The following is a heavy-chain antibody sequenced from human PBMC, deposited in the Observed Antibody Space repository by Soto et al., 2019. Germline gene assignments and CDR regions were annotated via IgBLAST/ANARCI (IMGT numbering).Heavy chain of an antibody. D-gene: IGHD5-18*01. CDR1: GFTFRTSG. V-gene: IGHV3-30*18. J-gene: IGHJ3*02. CDR3: AKGGGYSYGTNDAFDI. CDR2: ISDDGSNK. Sequence: QVQLVESGGGVVQPGRSLRLSCAASGFTFRTSGMHWVRQAPGKGPEWVAVISDDGSNKYNIASVEGRFTISRDNSKNTLYLQMNSLRTEDTAVYYCAKGGGYSYGTNDAFDIWGQGTMVTVSS.